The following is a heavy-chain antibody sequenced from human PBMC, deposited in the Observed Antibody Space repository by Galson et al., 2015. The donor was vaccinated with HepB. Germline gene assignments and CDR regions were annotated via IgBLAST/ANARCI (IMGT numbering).Heavy chain of an antibody. V-gene: IGHV3-21*01. D-gene: IGHD3-16*01. CDR1: GFTCGSSS. Sequence: SMRPAGAASGFTCGSSSLNCGRQAPRTGLEGVSTSASSSSYIYYADSVKGRFTISRDNAKNSVFLQMNSLRAEDTAVYYCTRDLSLGMPGGFDYWGQGILVTVSS. CDR3: TRDLSLGMPGGFDY. J-gene: IGHJ4*02. CDR2: SASSSSYI.